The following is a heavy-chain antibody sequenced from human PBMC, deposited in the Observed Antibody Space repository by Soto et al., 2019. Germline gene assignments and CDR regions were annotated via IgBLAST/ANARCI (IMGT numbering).Heavy chain of an antibody. CDR3: ARVFYYGSGSYSPYGMDV. V-gene: IGHV1-69*01. CDR1: GVSFNNNG. J-gene: IGHJ6*02. Sequence: QVQLVQSGAEVTKPGSSVKVSCKTSGVSFNNNGIGWVRQAPGHGLEWMGGVSPPFRTSNYARKFQGRISITADASTGAVNMDLSSLTSEDTAQYYCARVFYYGSGSYSPYGMDVWGQGTTVTVSS. CDR2: VSPPFRTS. D-gene: IGHD3-10*01.